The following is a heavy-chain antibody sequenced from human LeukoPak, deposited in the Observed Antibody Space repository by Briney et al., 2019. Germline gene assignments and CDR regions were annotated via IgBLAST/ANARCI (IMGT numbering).Heavy chain of an antibody. CDR3: VRDRELNY. D-gene: IGHD3-10*01. CDR2: TYNSGST. J-gene: IGHJ4*02. V-gene: IGHV4-59*01. CDR1: GGSISIYY. Sequence: SETLSLTCTVSGGSISIYYWGWIRQPPGKGLEWLGYTYNSGSTLYNPSLKSRVTISVDTSRNEFSLRLTSVTAVDAAVYYCVRDRELNYWGQGTLVTVSS.